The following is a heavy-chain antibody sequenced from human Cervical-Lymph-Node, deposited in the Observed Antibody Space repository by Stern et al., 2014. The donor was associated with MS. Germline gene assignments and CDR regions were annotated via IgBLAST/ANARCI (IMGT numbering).Heavy chain of an antibody. CDR2: IYWDADK. D-gene: IGHD3-22*01. V-gene: IGHV2-5*02. J-gene: IGHJ5*02. Sequence: QITLKESGPTLVQPTQTLTLTCTFSGFSLSTTGVGVGWIRQPPGKALEWLGIIYWDADKRYQPSVKGRLNITKDTSKNQVDLTMTNVYPVDTATYYCAHRRPYYLDSNGYYHPSARYNWFDPWGQGTLVTVSS. CDR3: AHRRPYYLDSNGYYHPSARYNWFDP. CDR1: GFSLSTTGVG.